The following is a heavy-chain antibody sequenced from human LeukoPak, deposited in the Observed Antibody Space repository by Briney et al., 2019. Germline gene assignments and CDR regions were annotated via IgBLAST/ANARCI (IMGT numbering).Heavy chain of an antibody. D-gene: IGHD1-26*01. CDR3: ARDQEYSGSYYRYFDF. CDR2: IYSRGLTRGST. V-gene: IGHV4-59*01. J-gene: IGHJ4*02. CDR1: GASLSSYY. Sequence: SETLSLTCTVSGASLSSYYWSWIRQPPGKGLEWIGYIYSRGLTRGSTNYNPSLKSRVTISVDRSKNQFSLKLSSVTAADTAVYYCARDQEYSGSYYRYFDFWGQGALVTVSS.